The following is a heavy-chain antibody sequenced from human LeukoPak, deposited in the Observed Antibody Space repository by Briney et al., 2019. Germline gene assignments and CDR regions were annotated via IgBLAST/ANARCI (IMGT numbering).Heavy chain of an antibody. J-gene: IGHJ6*02. CDR1: GASIDAAGYS. V-gene: IGHV4-30-2*01. CDR3: ARTFQAPSYGDSDSRTKYPYSMDV. D-gene: IGHD4-17*01. Sequence: SQTLSLTCAVSGASIDAAGYSWNWIRQAPGKDLEWIGNIYHGGRTSYKSSLKSRVTISVDTSKNHFSLKLTSVTAADTAVYYCARTFQAPSYGDSDSRTKYPYSMDVWGQGTMVAVSS. CDR2: IYHGGRT.